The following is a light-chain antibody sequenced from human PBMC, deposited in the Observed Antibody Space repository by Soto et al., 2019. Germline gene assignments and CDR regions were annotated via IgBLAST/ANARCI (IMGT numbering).Light chain of an antibody. J-gene: IGKJ1*01. V-gene: IGKV4-1*01. CDR3: QQHYSSLRT. CDR2: GAS. Sequence: DIVMTQSPDSLAVSLGERATINCKSSQSVLSSANNKDYLAWFQVKPGQPPKLLISGASTRESGVPDRFSGSGSGTDFTLTISSLQAEDVAVYYCQQHYSSLRTFGQGTKVEIK. CDR1: QSVLSSANNKDY.